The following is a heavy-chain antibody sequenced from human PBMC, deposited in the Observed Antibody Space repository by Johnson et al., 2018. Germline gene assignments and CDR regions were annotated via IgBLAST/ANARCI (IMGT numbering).Heavy chain of an antibody. J-gene: IGHJ6*03. CDR1: GFTFSSYG. V-gene: IGHV3-30*18. CDR3: AEDQDYDFWSGYMDV. D-gene: IGHD3-3*01. Sequence: QVQLVESGGGVVQPGRSLRLSCSASGFTFSSYGMHWVRQAPGKGLEWVAVISYEGSNKYYADSVKRRFTISRDNSKNTLYLQMNSLRAEETAVYYCAEDQDYDFWSGYMDVWGKGTTVTVSS. CDR2: ISYEGSNK.